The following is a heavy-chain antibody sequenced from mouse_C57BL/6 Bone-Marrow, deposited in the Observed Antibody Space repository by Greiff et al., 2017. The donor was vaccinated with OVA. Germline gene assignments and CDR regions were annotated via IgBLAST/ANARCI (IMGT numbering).Heavy chain of an antibody. CDR1: GFTFSDYG. V-gene: IGHV5-17*01. D-gene: IGHD2-2*01. CDR2: ISSGSSTI. Sequence: EVQGVESGGGLVKPGGSLKLSCAASGFTFSDYGMHWVRQAPEKGLAWVAYISSGSSTISYEDTVKGRFTISRDNDKNTLFLQMISLRSEDTAMYYGARRLLWLRAYYYAMDYWGQGTSVTVSS. J-gene: IGHJ4*01. CDR3: ARRLLWLRAYYYAMDY.